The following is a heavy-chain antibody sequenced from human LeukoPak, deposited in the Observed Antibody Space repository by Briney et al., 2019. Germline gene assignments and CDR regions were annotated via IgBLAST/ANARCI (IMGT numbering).Heavy chain of an antibody. V-gene: IGHV3-21*01. CDR1: GFTFSSYS. J-gene: IGHJ2*01. Sequence: GGSLRLSCAASGFTFSSYSMNWVRQAPGKGLEWVSSISSSSSYIYYADSVKGRFTISRDNAKNSLYLQMNSLRAEDTAVYYCGKIRGSYLHWYFDLWGRGTLVTVSS. CDR3: GKIRGSYLHWYFDL. CDR2: ISSSSSYI. D-gene: IGHD1-26*01.